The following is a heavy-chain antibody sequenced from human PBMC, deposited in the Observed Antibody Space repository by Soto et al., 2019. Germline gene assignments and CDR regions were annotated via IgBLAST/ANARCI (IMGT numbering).Heavy chain of an antibody. V-gene: IGHV1-58*01. CDR1: GFTFTSSS. CDR2: ITVGTGIT. CDR3: AAGDSSGYYGG. D-gene: IGHD3-22*01. Sequence: ASVKVSCKASGFTFTSSSVQWVRRDRGTRLEWIGWITVGTGITNYEQKVQERVTLTRDMSTSTAYMELSNLRSEATAVYYCAAGDSSGYYGGWGQGTQVTVSS. J-gene: IGHJ4*02.